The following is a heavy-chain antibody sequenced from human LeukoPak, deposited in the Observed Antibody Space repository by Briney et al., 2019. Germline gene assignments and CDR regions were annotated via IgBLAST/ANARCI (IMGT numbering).Heavy chain of an antibody. CDR3: ARDERFGVLNF. V-gene: IGHV4-38-2*02. D-gene: IGHD3-16*01. CDR2: VYHSGTT. CDR1: GYSISSGYY. J-gene: IGHJ4*02. Sequence: SETPSPTCAVSGYSISSGYYWDWIRQPPGKGLEWIGTVYHSGTTFYNSSLKSRITISVDTSKNQFSLKLSSVTAADTAVYFCARDERFGVLNFWGQGTLVPVSS.